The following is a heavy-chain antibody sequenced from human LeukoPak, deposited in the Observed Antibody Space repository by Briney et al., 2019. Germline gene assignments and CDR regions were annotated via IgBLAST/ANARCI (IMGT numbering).Heavy chain of an antibody. V-gene: IGHV4-39*01. CDR3: ARYASGSYYWFDP. Sequence: PSETLSLTCTVSGGSISSTSYHCAWIRQPPGKGLEWIATVYYTESAYYNPSLKSRVTISVDTSKSQFSLKLSSVTTADTALYYCARYASGSYYWFDPWGQGTLVTVSS. CDR1: GGSISSTSYH. J-gene: IGHJ5*02. CDR2: VYYTESA. D-gene: IGHD3-10*01.